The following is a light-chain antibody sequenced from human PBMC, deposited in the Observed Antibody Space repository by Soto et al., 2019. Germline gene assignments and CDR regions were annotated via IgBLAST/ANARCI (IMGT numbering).Light chain of an antibody. Sequence: EVVMTQSPATLSVSPGERATLSCRASQSVSSNLAWYQQKPGQAPRLLIYGASARATGIPARFSGSGSGTEFTLTISGRQSEDLAVYYCQQYNDRTPWTFGQGTKVDIK. CDR2: GAS. CDR3: QQYNDRTPWT. V-gene: IGKV3-15*01. J-gene: IGKJ1*01. CDR1: QSVSSN.